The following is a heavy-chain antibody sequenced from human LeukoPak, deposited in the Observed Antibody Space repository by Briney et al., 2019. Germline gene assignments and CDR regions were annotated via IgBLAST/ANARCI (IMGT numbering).Heavy chain of an antibody. CDR2: INPSGGST. D-gene: IGHD3-22*01. CDR3: ARDAGARSYYDSSGSPIGY. Sequence: ASVKVSRKASGYTFTSYYMHWVRQAPGQGLEWMGIINPSGGSTSYAQKFQGRVTMTRDTSTSTVYMELSSLRSEDTAVYYCARDAGARSYYDSSGSPIGYWGQGTLVTVSS. CDR1: GYTFTSYY. J-gene: IGHJ4*02. V-gene: IGHV1-46*01.